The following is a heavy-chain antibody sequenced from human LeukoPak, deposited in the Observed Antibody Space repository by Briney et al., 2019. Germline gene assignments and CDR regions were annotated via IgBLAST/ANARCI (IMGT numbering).Heavy chain of an antibody. Sequence: SETLSLTCTVSGGSISSYYWSWIRQPPGKGLEWIGYIYYSGSTNYNPSLKSRVTISVDTSKNQFSLKLSSVTAADTAVYYCARVWGITMVRGAKGSYFDYWGQGTLVTVSS. J-gene: IGHJ4*02. D-gene: IGHD3-10*01. CDR3: ARVWGITMVRGAKGSYFDY. CDR2: IYYSGST. CDR1: GGSISSYY. V-gene: IGHV4-59*08.